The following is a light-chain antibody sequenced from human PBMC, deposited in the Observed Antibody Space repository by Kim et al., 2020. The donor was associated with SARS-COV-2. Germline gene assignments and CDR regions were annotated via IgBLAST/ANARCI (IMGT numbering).Light chain of an antibody. CDR1: SIGSKS. CDR3: QVWDRVSDHVV. V-gene: IGLV3-21*04. J-gene: IGLJ2*01. CDR2: YDV. Sequence: APGETAMIACGANSIGSKSLHWYQQKPGQAPVLVIYYDVDRPSGIPERFSGSNSGKTATLTISGVEAGDEADYYCQVWDRVSDHVVFGGGTQLTVL.